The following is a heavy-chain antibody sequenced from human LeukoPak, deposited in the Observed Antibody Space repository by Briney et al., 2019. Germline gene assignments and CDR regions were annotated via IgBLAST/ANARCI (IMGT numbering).Heavy chain of an antibody. V-gene: IGHV3-23*01. J-gene: IGHJ6*02. CDR3: AKEGHIAARPGGRYYYYYGMDV. CDR2: ISGSGGST. CDR1: GFTFSSYA. Sequence: GGSLRLSCAASGFTFSSYAMSWVRQAPGKGLEWVSAISGSGGSTYYADSVEGRFTISRDNSKNTLYLQMNSLRAEDTAVYYCAKEGHIAARPGGRYYYYYGMDVWGQGTTVTVSS. D-gene: IGHD6-6*01.